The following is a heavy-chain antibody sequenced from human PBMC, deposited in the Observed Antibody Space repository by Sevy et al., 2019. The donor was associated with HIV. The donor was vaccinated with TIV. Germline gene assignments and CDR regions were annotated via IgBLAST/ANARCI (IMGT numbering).Heavy chain of an antibody. CDR3: ARGRFGGAYYFDY. CDR1: GFTFSSYA. Sequence: GGSLRLSCAASGFTFSSYAMHWVRQAPGKGLEWVAVISYDGSNKYYADSVKGRFTISRDNSKNTLYLQMNSLRVEDTAVYYCARGRFGGAYYFDYWGQGTLVTVSS. J-gene: IGHJ4*02. CDR2: ISYDGSNK. D-gene: IGHD3-16*01. V-gene: IGHV3-30*04.